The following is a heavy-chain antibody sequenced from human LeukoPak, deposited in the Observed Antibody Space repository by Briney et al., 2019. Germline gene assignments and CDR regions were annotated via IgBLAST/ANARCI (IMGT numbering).Heavy chain of an antibody. V-gene: IGHV3-48*01. CDR2: ISSSSNII. D-gene: IGHD6-25*01. J-gene: IGHJ4*02. CDR3: AISATARGGFDF. CDR1: GFTFSNYN. Sequence: GGSLRLSCAASGFTFSNYNMNWVRQPPGKGLQWVSYISSSSNIIYYADSVKGRFTISRDNAKNSLFLQMNSLRAEDTAVYFCAISATARGGFDFWGQGTLVTVSS.